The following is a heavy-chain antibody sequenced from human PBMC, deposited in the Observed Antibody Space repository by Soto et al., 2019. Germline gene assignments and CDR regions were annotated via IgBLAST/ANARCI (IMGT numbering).Heavy chain of an antibody. CDR1: GYTFTSYG. V-gene: IGHV1-18*01. D-gene: IGHD5-12*01. Sequence: QVQLVQSGAEVKKPGASVKVSCKASGYTFTSYGISWVRQAPGQGLEWMGWISAYNGKTNYAQKLQGRVTMTTDQSTSTAYMELSGPTYDDTAVYYCARDREQRLRSPNDAFDIWGPGTMVTGSS. J-gene: IGHJ3*02. CDR2: ISAYNGKT. CDR3: ARDREQRLRSPNDAFDI.